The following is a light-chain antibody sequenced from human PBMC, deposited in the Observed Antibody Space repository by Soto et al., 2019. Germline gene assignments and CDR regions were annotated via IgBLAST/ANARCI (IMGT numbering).Light chain of an antibody. CDR3: QQSYSTPLT. Sequence: DIQMTQSPCSLSASVGDRVTITCRASQSIGTSLNWYKQKPGKAPDLLIYGASNLQSGVPSRFSGSGSGTDFSLTISSLQPEDFATYSCQQSYSTPLTFGGGTKVEIK. CDR2: GAS. V-gene: IGKV1-39*01. CDR1: QSIGTS. J-gene: IGKJ4*01.